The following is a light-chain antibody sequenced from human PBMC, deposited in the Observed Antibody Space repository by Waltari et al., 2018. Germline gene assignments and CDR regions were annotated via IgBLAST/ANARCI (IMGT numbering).Light chain of an antibody. Sequence: EIVLTQSPATLSVSPGERATLSCRASQSVRSNYLAWYQQKPGQAPRLLIYEASTRATGVPARFSGSGSGTEFTLTISSLQSEDFAVYHCQQYDNWPRTFGQGTKVEIK. V-gene: IGKV3-15*01. CDR3: QQYDNWPRT. J-gene: IGKJ1*01. CDR1: QSVRSN. CDR2: EAS.